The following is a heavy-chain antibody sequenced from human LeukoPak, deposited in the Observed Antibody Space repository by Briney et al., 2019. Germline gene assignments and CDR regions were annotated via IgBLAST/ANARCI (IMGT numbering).Heavy chain of an antibody. CDR2: IYYSGST. Sequence: SETLSLTCTVSGGSISSSSYYWGWIRQPPGKGLEWIGSIYYSGSTYYNPSLKSRVTISVDTSKNQFSLKLSSVTAADTAVYYCARALSGSYFYWFDPRGQGTLVTVSS. CDR3: ARALSGSYFYWFDP. CDR1: GGSISSSSYY. V-gene: IGHV4-39*07. J-gene: IGHJ5*02. D-gene: IGHD1-26*01.